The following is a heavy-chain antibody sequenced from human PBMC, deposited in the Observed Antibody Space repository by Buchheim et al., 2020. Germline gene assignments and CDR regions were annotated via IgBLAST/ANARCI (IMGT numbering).Heavy chain of an antibody. CDR2: INPTTGAT. J-gene: IGHJ4*02. CDR1: GDTFSYA. Sequence: QVQLVQSGTEVKKPESSVKVSCKSSGDTFSYALSWVRQAPGQGLEWLGQINPTTGATKYAQKFQGRVTLAADKPTTTVYMELRGLKSDDTALYFCARGGSDPPSTMGYFDYWGQGT. CDR3: ARGGSDPPSTMGYFDY. V-gene: IGHV1-69*06. D-gene: IGHD3-10*01.